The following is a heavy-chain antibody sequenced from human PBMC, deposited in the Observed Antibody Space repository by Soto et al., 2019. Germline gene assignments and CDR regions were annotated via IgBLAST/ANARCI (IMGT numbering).Heavy chain of an antibody. CDR1: GDSMRSYY. D-gene: IGHD5-12*01. Sequence: SETLSLTCTVSGDSMRSYYWSWIRQPPGKGLEWIGYMHYSGSRKYNPSLKTRVTISVDTSKNQFSLNLSSVTAADTAVFYCARERGYSGYDNSYSYDGMDVWGHGTTVTVSS. CDR3: ARERGYSGYDNSYSYDGMDV. V-gene: IGHV4-59*01. J-gene: IGHJ6*02. CDR2: MHYSGSR.